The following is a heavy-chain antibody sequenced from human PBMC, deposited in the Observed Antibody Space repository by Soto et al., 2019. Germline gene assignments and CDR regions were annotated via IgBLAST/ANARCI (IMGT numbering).Heavy chain of an antibody. Sequence: GASVKVSCKASGYTFSNYAIHWVRQAPGQRLEWMGWINAGNGNTKSSQKFQGRVTITRDTSASTVYMELSSLRSEDTAVYYCARGSPPTFDYWGQGTLVTVSS. J-gene: IGHJ4*02. CDR2: INAGNGNT. V-gene: IGHV1-3*01. D-gene: IGHD1-26*01. CDR3: ARGSPPTFDY. CDR1: GYTFSNYA.